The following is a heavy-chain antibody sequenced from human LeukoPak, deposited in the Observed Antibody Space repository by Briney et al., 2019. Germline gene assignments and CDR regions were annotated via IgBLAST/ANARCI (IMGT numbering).Heavy chain of an antibody. CDR3: AVMSGYDPTDY. CDR2: IGGSGAST. J-gene: IGHJ4*02. V-gene: IGHV3-23*01. Sequence: GDSLRLSCAASGFTFSNYAMCWVRQAPGKGLEWVSAIGGSGASTHYADSVKGRFAISRDNSKNTLYLQMNSLRAEDAAIYYCAVMSGYDPTDYWGQGTLVTVSS. CDR1: GFTFSNYA. D-gene: IGHD5-12*01.